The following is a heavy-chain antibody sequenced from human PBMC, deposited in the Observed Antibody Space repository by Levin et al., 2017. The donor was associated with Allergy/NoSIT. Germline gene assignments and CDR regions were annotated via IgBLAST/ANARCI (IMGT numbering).Heavy chain of an antibody. D-gene: IGHD3-3*02. J-gene: IGHJ4*02. V-gene: IGHV2-5*01. CDR1: GFSLSTEGVG. Sequence: SGPTLVKPTQTLTLTCTFSGFSLSTEGVGVGWIRQPPGKALEWLALFYWNDDKRYSSSLKSRLTITKDTSKNQVVLTMTNMDPVDTATYFCAHRLCIYGAFDYWGQGTLVTVSS. CDR3: AHRLCIYGAFDY. CDR2: FYWNDDK.